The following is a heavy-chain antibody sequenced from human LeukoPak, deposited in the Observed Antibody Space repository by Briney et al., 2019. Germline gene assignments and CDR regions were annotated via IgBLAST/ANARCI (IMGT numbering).Heavy chain of an antibody. J-gene: IGHJ6*03. CDR3: AREEGSSTSDYYYYIDV. V-gene: IGHV4-4*07. CDR2: IYNSGST. Sequence: SETLSLTCTVSGGSMRSYFWNWILQPAGKGLEWFGRIYNSGSTKYNPSLKSRVTRSVDTSKNQFSLKLSSVTAADTAVYYCAREEGSSTSDYYYYIDVWGEGTTVTVSS. D-gene: IGHD2-2*01. CDR1: GGSMRSYF.